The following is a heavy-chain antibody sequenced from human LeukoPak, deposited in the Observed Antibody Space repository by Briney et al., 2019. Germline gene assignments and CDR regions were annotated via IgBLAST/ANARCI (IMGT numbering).Heavy chain of an antibody. Sequence: PSETLSLTCAVDGGSFSGYYWSWTRQPPGKGLEWIGEINHSGSSNYNPSLKSRVTISVDTSKNQFSLKLSSVTAADTAVYYCARGEDGDYYFQHWGQGTLVTVSS. CDR2: INHSGSS. D-gene: IGHD4-17*01. V-gene: IGHV4-34*01. CDR3: ARGEDGDYYFQH. J-gene: IGHJ1*01. CDR1: GGSFSGYY.